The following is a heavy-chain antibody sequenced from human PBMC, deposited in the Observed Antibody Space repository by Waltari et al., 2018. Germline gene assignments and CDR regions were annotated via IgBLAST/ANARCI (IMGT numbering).Heavy chain of an antibody. V-gene: IGHV4-30-2*01. CDR1: GGSISSGGYS. J-gene: IGHJ4*02. CDR2: IYHSWST. Sequence: QLQLQESGSGLVKPSQTLSLTCAVSGGSISSGGYSWSWIRQPPGKGLEWIGYIYHSWSTYYNPSLKNRVTISVDRSKNQFSLKLSSVTAADTAVYYCARGGTATRYFDYWGQGTLVTVSS. D-gene: IGHD5-18*01. CDR3: ARGGTATRYFDY.